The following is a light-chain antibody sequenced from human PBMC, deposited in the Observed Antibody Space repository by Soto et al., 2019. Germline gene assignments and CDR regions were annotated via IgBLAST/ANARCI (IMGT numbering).Light chain of an antibody. J-gene: IGKJ1*01. Sequence: EIMMTQFPATLSVSPGERATLSCRASQSVSSNLAWYQQKPGQAPRLLIHGASTRATGIPARFSGSGSGTEFTLTISSLQSEDFAVYYCQQYHNWPPWTFGQGTKVEVK. V-gene: IGKV3-15*01. CDR2: GAS. CDR1: QSVSSN. CDR3: QQYHNWPPWT.